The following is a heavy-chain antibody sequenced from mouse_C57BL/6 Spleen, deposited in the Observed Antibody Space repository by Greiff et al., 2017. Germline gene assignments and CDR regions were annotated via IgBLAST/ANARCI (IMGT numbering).Heavy chain of an antibody. J-gene: IGHJ2*01. CDR1: GYTFTDHT. V-gene: IGHV1-78*01. CDR3: ASINSNYFDY. CDR2: IYPRDGSN. Sequence: VQLQQSDAELVKPGASVKIPCKVSGYTFTDHTIHWTKQRPEQGLEWIGDIYPRDGSNTYNKKLKGKATLTADKSASTAYMQLNSLTSEDSAVYFCASINSNYFDYWGQGTTLTVSS. D-gene: IGHD2-5*01.